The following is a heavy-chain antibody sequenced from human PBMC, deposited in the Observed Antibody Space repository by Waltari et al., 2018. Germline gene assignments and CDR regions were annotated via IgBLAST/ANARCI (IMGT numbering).Heavy chain of an antibody. V-gene: IGHV1-18*01. J-gene: IGHJ4*02. Sequence: QVQLVQSGAEVKKPGASVKVSCKASGLTFPNYGVSWVRQAPGQGLEWMGWIHTGNGNTNHAQNFQGRVTMTTDTSTTTVYMELRSLRSDDTALYYCVWGGYCSGGTCHYWGQGTLVTVSS. D-gene: IGHD2-15*01. CDR1: GLTFPNYG. CDR3: VWGGYCSGGTCHY. CDR2: IHTGNGNT.